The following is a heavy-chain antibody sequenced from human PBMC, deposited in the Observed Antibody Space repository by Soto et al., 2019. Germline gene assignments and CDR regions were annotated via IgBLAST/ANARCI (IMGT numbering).Heavy chain of an antibody. D-gene: IGHD4-17*01. CDR3: ARGESGDYGDDRDAFDI. J-gene: IGHJ3*02. Sequence: QVQLVQSGAEVKKPGASVKVSCKASGYTFTSYGISWVRQAPGQGLEWMGWISAYNGNTNYAQKLQGRITMTTDTYPRTAYMELRSLRSDDTAVYYCARGESGDYGDDRDAFDIWGQGTMVTVSS. V-gene: IGHV1-18*01. CDR2: ISAYNGNT. CDR1: GYTFTSYG.